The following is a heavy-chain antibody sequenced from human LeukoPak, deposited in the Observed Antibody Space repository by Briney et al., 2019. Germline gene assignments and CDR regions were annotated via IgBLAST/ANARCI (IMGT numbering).Heavy chain of an antibody. CDR2: ISSSGSTI. CDR3: ARDTRSHYYYSMDV. J-gene: IGHJ6*02. D-gene: IGHD6-19*01. Sequence: PGGSLRLSCAASGFTFSDYYMSWIRQAPGKGLEWVSYISSSGSTIYYADSVKGRFTISRDNAKNSLYLQMNSLRAEDTAVYYCARDTRSHYYYSMDVWGQGTTVTVSS. V-gene: IGHV3-11*01. CDR1: GFTFSDYY.